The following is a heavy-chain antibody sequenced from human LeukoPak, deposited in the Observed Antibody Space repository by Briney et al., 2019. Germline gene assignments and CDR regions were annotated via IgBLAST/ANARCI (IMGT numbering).Heavy chain of an antibody. J-gene: IGHJ4*02. Sequence: PGGSLRLSCAASGFTFGSYGMHWVRQAPGKGLEWVANIRKDGSEKHYVDSVKGRFTISRDNAKNSLYLQMSSLRAEDTAVYYCVTDVSGSLGDWGQGTLVTVSS. CDR1: GFTFGSYG. D-gene: IGHD5-12*01. V-gene: IGHV3-7*03. CDR2: IRKDGSEK. CDR3: VTDVSGSLGD.